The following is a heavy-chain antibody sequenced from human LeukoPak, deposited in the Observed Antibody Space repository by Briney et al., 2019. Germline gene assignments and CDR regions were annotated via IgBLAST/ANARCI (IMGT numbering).Heavy chain of an antibody. CDR1: GFTFSSYS. V-gene: IGHV3-21*01. D-gene: IGHD6-13*01. CDR3: ARDGSSSFSDY. Sequence: PGGSLRLSCAASGFTFSSYSMNWVRQASGKGREWFSSISSSSSYIYYADSVKGRFTISRDNAKNSLYLQMNSLRAEATAVYYCARDGSSSFSDYWGQGTLVTVSS. J-gene: IGHJ4*02. CDR2: ISSSSSYI.